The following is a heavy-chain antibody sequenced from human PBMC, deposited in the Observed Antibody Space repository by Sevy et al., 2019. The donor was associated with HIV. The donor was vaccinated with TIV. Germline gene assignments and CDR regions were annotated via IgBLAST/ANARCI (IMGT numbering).Heavy chain of an antibody. CDR1: GYTFTSYG. J-gene: IGHJ4*02. V-gene: IGHV1-18*01. D-gene: IGHD2-21*02. Sequence: ASVKVSCKASGYTFTSYGITWVRQAPGQGLEWKGWISAYNANTNYAQKLQGRVTMTTDTSTSTAYMELRSLRSDDTAVYYCAREKDPYCGGDCYYGYWCQGTLVTVSS. CDR3: AREKDPYCGGDCYYGY. CDR2: ISAYNANT.